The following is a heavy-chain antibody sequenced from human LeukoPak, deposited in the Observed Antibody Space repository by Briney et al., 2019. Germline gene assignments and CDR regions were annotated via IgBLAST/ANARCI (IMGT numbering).Heavy chain of an antibody. J-gene: IGHJ5*02. CDR1: GGSISSSSYY. CDR3: ARDGVSGSSGYYYGVVNWFDP. Sequence: SETLSLTCTVSGGSISSSSYYWGWIRQPPGKGLEWIGSIYYSGSTYYNPSLKSRVTISVDTSKNQFSLKLSSVTAADTAVYYCARDGVSGSSGYYYGVVNWFDPWGQGTLVTVSS. V-gene: IGHV4-39*02. D-gene: IGHD3-22*01. CDR2: IYYSGST.